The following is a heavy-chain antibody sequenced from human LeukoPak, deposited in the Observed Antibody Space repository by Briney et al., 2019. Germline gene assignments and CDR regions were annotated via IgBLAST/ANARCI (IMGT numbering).Heavy chain of an antibody. CDR3: ARGIVVVAGASDHFDY. Sequence: GGSLRLSCVAPGFTFSSFWMNWVRQAPGKGLERVGTISPDGSEKYYVDSVKGRFTISRDNAKTSLYLQLNSLRADDTALYFCARGIVVVAGASDHFDYWGQGTLITVSS. D-gene: IGHD2-15*01. V-gene: IGHV3-7*01. CDR1: GFTFSSFW. J-gene: IGHJ4*02. CDR2: ISPDGSEK.